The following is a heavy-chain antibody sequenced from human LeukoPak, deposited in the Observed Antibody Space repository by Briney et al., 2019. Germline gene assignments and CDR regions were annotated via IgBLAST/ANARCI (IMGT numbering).Heavy chain of an antibody. J-gene: IGHJ6*03. CDR3: ARTPQFACSSTSCYGWYYYYYMDV. V-gene: IGHV4-39*07. CDR2: IYYSGST. CDR1: GGSISSSSYY. D-gene: IGHD2-2*01. Sequence: SETLSLTCTVSGGSISSSSYYWGWIRQPPGKGLEWIGSIYYSGSTYYNPSLKSRVTISVDRSKNQFSLKLSSVTAADTAVYYCARTPQFACSSTSCYGWYYYYYMDVWGKGTTITVSS.